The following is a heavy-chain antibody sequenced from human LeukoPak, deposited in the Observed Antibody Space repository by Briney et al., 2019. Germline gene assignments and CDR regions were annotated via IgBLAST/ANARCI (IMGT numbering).Heavy chain of an antibody. D-gene: IGHD3-10*01. CDR1: GYTFTSYD. Sequence: ASVKVSCKASGYTFTSYDINWVRQATGQGLEWMGWINPNSGGTNYAQKFQGRVTMTRDTSISTAYMELSRLRSDDTAVYYCARAFYGSGSPIDYWGQGTLVTVSS. V-gene: IGHV1-2*02. CDR3: ARAFYGSGSPIDY. CDR2: INPNSGGT. J-gene: IGHJ4*02.